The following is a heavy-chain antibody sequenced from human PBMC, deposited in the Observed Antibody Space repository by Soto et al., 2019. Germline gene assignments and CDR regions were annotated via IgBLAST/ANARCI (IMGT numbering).Heavy chain of an antibody. CDR1: GFPFSSYA. Sequence: GSLRLSCAGSGFPFSSYALHWVPQAPGKGLEWVAVISYDGSNKYYADSVKGRFTISRDNSKNTLYLQMNSLRAEDTAVYYCAREGGIVGVVAAQVLDYWGQGTLVTVSS. J-gene: IGHJ4*02. CDR2: ISYDGSNK. D-gene: IGHD2-15*01. V-gene: IGHV3-30-3*01. CDR3: AREGGIVGVVAAQVLDY.